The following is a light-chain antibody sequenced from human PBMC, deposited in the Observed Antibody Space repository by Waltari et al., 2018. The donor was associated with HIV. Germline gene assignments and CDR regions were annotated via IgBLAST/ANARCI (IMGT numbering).Light chain of an antibody. V-gene: IGKV1-12*01. J-gene: IGKJ4*02. CDR3: QQAKSFPHT. CDR2: AAS. CDR1: QGIDTS. Sequence: DIQMTQSPLFVSASVGDRVSITCRASQGIDTSLAWYQRRPGKVPNLLIYAASRMERGVPSMFSGSGSGTVFILNITDFQPEDLATYYCQQAKSFPHTFGGGTRV.